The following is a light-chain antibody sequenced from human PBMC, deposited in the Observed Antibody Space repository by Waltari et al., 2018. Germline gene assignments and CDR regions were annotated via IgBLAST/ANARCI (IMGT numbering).Light chain of an antibody. Sequence: QSALTQPASVSGSPGQSVTISCPGTNTDIGNYNFVSWYQQHPGQVPKVIIYEVTKRPSGVSSRFSGSKSGNTASLRISGLQADDEGDYYCSSYAGSDTFVIFGGGTKLTVL. CDR3: SSYAGSDTFVI. CDR1: NTDIGNYNF. V-gene: IGLV2-23*02. J-gene: IGLJ2*01. CDR2: EVT.